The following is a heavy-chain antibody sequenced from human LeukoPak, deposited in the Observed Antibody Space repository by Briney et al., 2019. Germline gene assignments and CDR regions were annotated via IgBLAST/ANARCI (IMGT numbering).Heavy chain of an antibody. V-gene: IGHV1-69*13. CDR3: ASGTITIFGVVIRGFDY. J-gene: IGHJ4*02. CDR2: IIPIFGTA. CDR1: GGTFSSYA. D-gene: IGHD3-3*01. Sequence: SVKVSCKASGGTFSSYAISWVRQAPGQGLEWMGGIIPIFGTANYAQKFQGRVTITADESTSTAYMELSSLRSEDTAVYYCASGTITIFGVVIRGFDYWGQGTPVTVSS.